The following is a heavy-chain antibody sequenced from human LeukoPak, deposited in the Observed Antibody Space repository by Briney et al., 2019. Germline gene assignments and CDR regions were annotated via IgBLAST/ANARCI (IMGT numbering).Heavy chain of an antibody. CDR3: ARAEMTTITYPDY. J-gene: IGHJ4*02. CDR1: GFPFNKYA. Sequence: GGSLRLSCAASGFPFNKYAMYWVRQAPGTGLEWVSSITSSSSHVYYADSVKGRFTISRDNAKDSLYLQMNSLRAEDTAVYYCARAEMTTITYPDYWGQGTPVTVSS. CDR2: ITSSSSHV. D-gene: IGHD5-24*01. V-gene: IGHV3-21*01.